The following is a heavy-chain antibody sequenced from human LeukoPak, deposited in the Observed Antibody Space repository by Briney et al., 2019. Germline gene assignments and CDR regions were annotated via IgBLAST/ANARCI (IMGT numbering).Heavy chain of an antibody. J-gene: IGHJ4*02. V-gene: IGHV1-2*02. D-gene: IGHD6-13*01. CDR1: GYTFTVYY. CDR3: ARDRAAAGSPPFDY. CDR2: INPNSGGT. Sequence: ASVKVSCKASGYTFTVYYMHWVRQAPGQGLEWLGWINPNSGGTNYAQKFQGRVTMTRDTSISTAYMELSRLRSDDTAVYYCARDRAAAGSPPFDYWGQGTLVTVSS.